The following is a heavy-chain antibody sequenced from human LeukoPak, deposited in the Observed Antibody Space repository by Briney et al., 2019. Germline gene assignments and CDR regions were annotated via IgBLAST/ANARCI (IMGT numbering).Heavy chain of an antibody. CDR2: LTGSGHQI. CDR1: GFXFNNFA. J-gene: IGHJ5*02. V-gene: IGHV3-23*01. CDR3: AKDGRYSGYDFAES. Sequence: GSLRLSCTASGFXFNNFAMCWVRQAPGEGLEWLASLTGSGHQIYYADSVRGRFTISRDNSENTLYLDMNNLRAEDTAIYYCAKDGRYSGYDFAESWGQGTLVTVSS. D-gene: IGHD5-12*01.